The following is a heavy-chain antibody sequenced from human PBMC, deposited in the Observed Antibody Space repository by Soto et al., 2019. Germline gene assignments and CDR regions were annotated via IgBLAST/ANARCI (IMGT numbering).Heavy chain of an antibody. CDR3: AKGVAGYCSSTSCYSGESGPFDY. Sequence: EVQLVESGGGLVQPGRSLRLSCAASGFTFDDYAMHWVRQAPGKGLEWVSGISWNSGSIGYADSVKGRFTISRDNAKNSLYLQMNSLRSEDTALYYCAKGVAGYCSSTSCYSGESGPFDYWGPGTLVTVSS. J-gene: IGHJ4*02. V-gene: IGHV3-9*01. CDR2: ISWNSGSI. D-gene: IGHD2-2*01. CDR1: GFTFDDYA.